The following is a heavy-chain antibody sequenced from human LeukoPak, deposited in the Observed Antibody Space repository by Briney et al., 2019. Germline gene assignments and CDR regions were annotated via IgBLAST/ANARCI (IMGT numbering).Heavy chain of an antibody. CDR2: IYYSGST. CDR3: ARLRSGYSGYDPFDY. Sequence: PSETLSLTCTVSGGSISSYYWSWIRQPPGKGLEWIGYIYYSGSTNYNPSLKSRVSISVDTSKNQFSLKLSSVTAADTAVYYCARLRSGYSGYDPFDYWGQGTPVTVSS. D-gene: IGHD5-12*01. J-gene: IGHJ4*02. CDR1: GGSISSYY. V-gene: IGHV4-59*08.